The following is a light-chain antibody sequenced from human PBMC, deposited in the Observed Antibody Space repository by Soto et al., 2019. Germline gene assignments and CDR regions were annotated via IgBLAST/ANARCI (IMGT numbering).Light chain of an antibody. V-gene: IGKV3-15*01. CDR3: QHYEDWPRT. CDR2: GAS. CDR1: QSVRDN. Sequence: EIVMPQSPATLSVSPGESATLSCRASQSVRDNLAWYQQKPGQPPRLLIFGASTRATGIPARFSGRGSGTEFILTISSLQSEDFAVYYCQHYEDWPRTFGLGTKVDIK. J-gene: IGKJ1*01.